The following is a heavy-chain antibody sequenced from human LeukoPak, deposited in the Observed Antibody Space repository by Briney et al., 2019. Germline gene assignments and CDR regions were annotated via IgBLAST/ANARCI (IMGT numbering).Heavy chain of an antibody. V-gene: IGHV3-48*01. J-gene: IGHJ4*01. CDR1: GFNFIDYS. Sequence: GGSLRLSCAASGFNFIDYSMNWVRQAPGKGLEWISYIGISSGNTKYADSVKGRFTISRDKARNSLYLQMNSLRVEDTAMYYCARDHRYAFDNWGHGTLVAVSS. CDR3: ARDHRYAFDN. CDR2: IGISSGNT. D-gene: IGHD5-12*01.